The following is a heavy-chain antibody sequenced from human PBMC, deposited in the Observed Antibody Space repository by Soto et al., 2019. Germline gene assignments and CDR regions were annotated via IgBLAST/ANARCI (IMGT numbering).Heavy chain of an antibody. CDR1: GGSISSGGYY. J-gene: IGHJ4*02. D-gene: IGHD3-10*01. Sequence: SETLSLTCTVSGGSISSGGYYWSWIRQHPGKGLEWIGYIYYSGSTYYNPSLKSRVTISVDTSKNQFSLKLSSVTAADTAVYYCARGRGGLWFGERTRTLLDYWGQGTLVTVSS. CDR2: IYYSGST. CDR3: ARGRGGLWFGERTRTLLDY. V-gene: IGHV4-31*03.